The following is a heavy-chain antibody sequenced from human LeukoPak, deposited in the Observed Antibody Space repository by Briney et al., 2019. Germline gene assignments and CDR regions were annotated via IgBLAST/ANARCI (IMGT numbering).Heavy chain of an antibody. CDR3: AGEFHY. Sequence: SQTLSLTCTVSGGSISSGVYYWSWIRQPAGKGLEWIGRIYTSGTTHYNPSLKSRVTISLDTSKNQFSLKLSSVTAADTAIYYCAGEFHYWGQETLVTVSS. CDR1: GGSISSGVYY. CDR2: IYTSGTT. V-gene: IGHV4-61*02. J-gene: IGHJ4*02.